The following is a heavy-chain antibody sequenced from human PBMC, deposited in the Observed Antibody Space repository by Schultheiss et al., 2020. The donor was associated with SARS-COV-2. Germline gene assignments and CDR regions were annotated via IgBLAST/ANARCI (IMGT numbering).Heavy chain of an antibody. Sequence: SETLSLTCTVSGGSISSYYWSWIRQPAGKGLEWIGRIYISGSTNYNPSLKSRVTMSVDTSKNQFSLKLSSVTAADTAVYYCARNIVVVSSGGDYYYYYYMDVWGKGTTVTVSS. CDR2: IYISGST. CDR3: ARNIVVVSSGGDYYYYYYMDV. D-gene: IGHD2-2*01. CDR1: GGSISSYY. J-gene: IGHJ6*03. V-gene: IGHV4-4*07.